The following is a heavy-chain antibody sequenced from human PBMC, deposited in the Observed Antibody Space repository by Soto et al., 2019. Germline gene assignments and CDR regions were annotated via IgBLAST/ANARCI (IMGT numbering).Heavy chain of an antibody. CDR3: ARAGYSSGWPFDY. J-gene: IGHJ4*02. CDR2: IIPIFGTA. D-gene: IGHD6-19*01. CDR1: GGTFSSYA. Sequence: QVQLVQSGAEVKKPGSSVKVSCKASGGTFSSYAISWVRQAPGQGLEWMGGIIPIFGTANYAQKFQGRVTITADESTSTAYMELSSLGSEDTAVDYCARAGYSSGWPFDYWGQGTLVTVSS. V-gene: IGHV1-69*12.